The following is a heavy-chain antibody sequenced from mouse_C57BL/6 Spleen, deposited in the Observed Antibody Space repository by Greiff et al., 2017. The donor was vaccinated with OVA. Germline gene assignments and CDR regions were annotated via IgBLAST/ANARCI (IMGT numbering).Heavy chain of an antibody. CDR2: IHPNSGST. CDR1: GYTFTSYW. D-gene: IGHD1-1*01. Sequence: QVQLQQPGAELVKPGASVKLSCKASGYTFTSYWMHWVKQRPGQGLEWIGMIHPNSGSTNYNEKFKSKATLTVDKSSSTAYMQLSSLTSEDSAVDYCARSGSGRGAMDYWGQGTSVTVSS. CDR3: ARSGSGRGAMDY. V-gene: IGHV1-64*01. J-gene: IGHJ4*01.